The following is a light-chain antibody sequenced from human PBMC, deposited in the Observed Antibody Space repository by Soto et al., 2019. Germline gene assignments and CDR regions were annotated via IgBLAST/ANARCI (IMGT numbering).Light chain of an antibody. J-gene: IGKJ1*01. Sequence: DVQITQSPATVSVSVGDRVTISCRASQSISSWLAWYRQKPGKAPKLLINKASSLESGVPASFCGSESGTEFTLTHCSQQPDDFANYYSKQSGTFGQGTKVDIK. V-gene: IGKV1-5*03. CDR1: QSISSW. CDR3: KQSGT. CDR2: KAS.